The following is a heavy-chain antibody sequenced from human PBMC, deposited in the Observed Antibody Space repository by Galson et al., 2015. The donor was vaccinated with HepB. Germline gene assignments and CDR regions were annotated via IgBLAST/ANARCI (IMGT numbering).Heavy chain of an antibody. CDR2: IKQKGSEK. J-gene: IGHJ5*01. CDR3: TRMGGLGWQRTPNWFGA. V-gene: IGHV3-7*01. Sequence: SLRLSCAASGFSFSDYLMGWVRQAPGKGLEWVANIKQKGSEKDYVDSVKGRFVISGDNAHNSLYLQMDSLRVEDTAVYYCTRMGGLGWQRTPNWFGAWGHGTLVTVSS. CDR1: GFSFSDYL. D-gene: IGHD3-16*01.